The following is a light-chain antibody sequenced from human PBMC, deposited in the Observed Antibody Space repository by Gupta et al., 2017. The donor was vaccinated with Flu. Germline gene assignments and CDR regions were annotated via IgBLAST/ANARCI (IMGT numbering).Light chain of an antibody. CDR3: ATWDDSLNGWV. CDR1: SSNIGSNS. J-gene: IGLJ3*02. V-gene: IGLV1-44*01. Sequence: PSASGTPGQRVTISCSGSSSNIGSNSVNWYQLVPGTAPNLLIYGNNQRPSGVPDRLSGSKSGTSASLAISGLQSEDEAYYYCATWDDSLNGWVFGGGTKLTVL. CDR2: GNN.